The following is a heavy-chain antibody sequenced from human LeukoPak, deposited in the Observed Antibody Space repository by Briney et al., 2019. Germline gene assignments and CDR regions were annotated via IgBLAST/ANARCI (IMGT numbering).Heavy chain of an antibody. V-gene: IGHV3-23*01. Sequence: GGSLRLSCAASGFTFSNFAMNWVRQAPGKGLEWVSSIRGGGANPHYADSVKGRFTITRDNSKNTLYMEMNSLRAEDTAVYYCARDRGVPYFITGTTTAFFDYWGQGTLVTVSS. CDR3: ARDRGVPYFITGTTTAFFDY. CDR2: IRGGGANP. J-gene: IGHJ4*02. CDR1: GFTFSNFA. D-gene: IGHD1-7*01.